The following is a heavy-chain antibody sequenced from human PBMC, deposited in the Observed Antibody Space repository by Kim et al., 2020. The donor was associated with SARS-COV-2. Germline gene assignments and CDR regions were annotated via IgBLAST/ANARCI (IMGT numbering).Heavy chain of an antibody. V-gene: IGHV5-10-1*01. CDR2: IDPSDSYT. CDR1: GYSFTSYW. D-gene: IGHD4-17*01. J-gene: IGHJ6*02. Sequence: GESLKISCKGSGYSFTSYWISWVRQMPGKGLEWMGRIDPSDSYTNYSPSFQGHVTISADKSISTAYLQWSSLKASDTAMYYCARLGATTTVVTLDYYGMDVWGQGTTVTVSS. CDR3: ARLGATTTVVTLDYYGMDV.